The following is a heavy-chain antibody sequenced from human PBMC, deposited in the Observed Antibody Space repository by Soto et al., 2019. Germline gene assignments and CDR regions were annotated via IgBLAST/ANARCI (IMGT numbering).Heavy chain of an antibody. V-gene: IGHV1-69*13. CDR1: GGTFSSYA. Sequence: SVKVSCKASGGTFSSYAISWVRQAPGQGLEWMGGIIPIFGTTNYAQKLQGRVTITADASTSTAYMELRSLRSDDTAVYYCARGRGSFEYWGQGTLVTVSS. CDR2: IIPIFGTT. J-gene: IGHJ4*02. CDR3: ARGRGSFEY. D-gene: IGHD3-10*01.